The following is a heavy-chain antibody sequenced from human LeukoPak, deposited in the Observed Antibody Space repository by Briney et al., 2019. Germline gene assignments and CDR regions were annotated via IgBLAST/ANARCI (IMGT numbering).Heavy chain of an antibody. D-gene: IGHD3-10*01. V-gene: IGHV3-15*07. CDR3: TTESSTFLAVWFGELFQYFDY. J-gene: IGHJ4*02. Sequence: PGGSLRLSCAASGFTFSNAWMNWVRQAPGKGLEWVGRIKSKTDGGTTDYAAPVKGRFTISRDDSKNTLYLQMNSLKTEDTAVYYCTTESSTFLAVWFGELFQYFDYWGQGTLVTVSS. CDR2: IKSKTDGGTT. CDR1: GFTFSNAW.